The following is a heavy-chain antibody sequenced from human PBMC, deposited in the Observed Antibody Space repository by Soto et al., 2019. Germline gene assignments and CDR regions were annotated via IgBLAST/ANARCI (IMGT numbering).Heavy chain of an antibody. CDR3: ARVPVNYYDSSGYYPWYFDL. CDR1: GGSVSSGSYY. Sequence: QVQLQESGPGLVKPSETLSLTCTVSGGSVSSGSYYWSWIRQPPGKGLEWIGYIYYSGSTYYNTSLKSRVTISVDTSKNQFSLKLSSVTAADTAVYYCARVPVNYYDSSGYYPWYFDLWGRGTLVTVSS. V-gene: IGHV4-61*01. CDR2: IYYSGST. D-gene: IGHD3-22*01. J-gene: IGHJ2*01.